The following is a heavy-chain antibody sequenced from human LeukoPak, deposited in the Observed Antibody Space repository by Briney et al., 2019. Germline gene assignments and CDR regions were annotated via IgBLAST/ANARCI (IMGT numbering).Heavy chain of an antibody. Sequence: GGSLRLSCAASGFTFSSYGMNWVRQAPGKGLEWVSSISSGSTYTYYADSVKGRFTISRDNAKNSLYLQMNSLRAEDTAVYYCAKRTWELLHYFDYWGQGTLVTVSS. V-gene: IGHV3-21*01. J-gene: IGHJ4*02. CDR3: AKRTWELLHYFDY. CDR1: GFTFSSYG. D-gene: IGHD1-26*01. CDR2: ISSGSTYT.